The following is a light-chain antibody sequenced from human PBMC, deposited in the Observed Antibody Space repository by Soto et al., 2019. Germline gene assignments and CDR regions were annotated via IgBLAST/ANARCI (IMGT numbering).Light chain of an antibody. Sequence: QPVLTQSPSASASLGASVKLTCTLSSGHSTYAIAWHQQQPEKGPRYLMKLNSDGSHNKGDGIPDRFSGSSSGAERYLTISSLQSEDEADYYCQTWGTDIVVFGGGTKVTVL. CDR1: SGHSTYA. V-gene: IGLV4-69*01. J-gene: IGLJ2*01. CDR3: QTWGTDIVV. CDR2: LNSDGSH.